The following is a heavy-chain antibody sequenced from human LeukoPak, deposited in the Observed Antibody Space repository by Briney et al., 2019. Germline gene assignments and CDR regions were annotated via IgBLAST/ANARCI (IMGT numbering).Heavy chain of an antibody. V-gene: IGHV3-23*01. CDR2: ISGSGGST. CDR1: GFTFSSYA. D-gene: IGHD2-2*01. Sequence: GGSLRLSCAASGFTFSSYAMSWVRQAPGKGLEWVSAISGSGGSTYYADSVKGRFTISRDNSKNTLYLQMNSLRAEDTAVYHCAYIYCSSTSCYDPWGQGTLVTVSS. CDR3: AYIYCSSTSCYDP. J-gene: IGHJ5*02.